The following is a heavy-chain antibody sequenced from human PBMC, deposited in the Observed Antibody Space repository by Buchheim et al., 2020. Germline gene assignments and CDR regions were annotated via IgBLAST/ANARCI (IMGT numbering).Heavy chain of an antibody. Sequence: EVQLVESGGGLVQPGGFLRLSCAASGFTFSSYSMNWVRQASGQGLEWVSYLSSSSSTIYSADPVKGRFTISRDNAKISLYLQMNSLRAEYTAVYYCASGYNLDYWGQGTL. CDR2: LSSSSSTI. CDR1: GFTFSSYS. D-gene: IGHD5-18*01. CDR3: ASGYNLDY. V-gene: IGHV3-48*01. J-gene: IGHJ4*02.